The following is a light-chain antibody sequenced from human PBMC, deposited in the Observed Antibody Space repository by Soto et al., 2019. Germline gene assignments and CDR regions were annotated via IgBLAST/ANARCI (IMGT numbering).Light chain of an antibody. V-gene: IGLV2-14*01. CDR3: NSQRSSGTRV. Sequence: QSVLAQPASVSGSPGQSITISCTGTSSDVGGYKHVSWYQHHPGKAPKLMIYEVSNRPSGVSNRFSGSKSGYTASLTISGLQAEDEADYYCNSQRSSGTRVFGPGTKVTVL. CDR2: EVS. CDR1: SSDVGGYKH. J-gene: IGLJ1*01.